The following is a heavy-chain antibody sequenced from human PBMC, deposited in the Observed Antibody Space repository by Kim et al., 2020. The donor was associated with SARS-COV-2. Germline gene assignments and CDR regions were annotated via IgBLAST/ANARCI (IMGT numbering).Heavy chain of an antibody. CDR1: GFTFSSYG. V-gene: IGHV3-33*06. D-gene: IGHD6-19*01. Sequence: GGSLRLSCAASGFTFSSYGMHWVRQAPGKGLEWVAVIWYDGSNKYYADSVKGRFTISRDNSKNTLYLQMNSLRAEDTAVYYCAKGMLGYSSGWYSYWGQGTLVTVSS. J-gene: IGHJ4*02. CDR2: IWYDGSNK. CDR3: AKGMLGYSSGWYSY.